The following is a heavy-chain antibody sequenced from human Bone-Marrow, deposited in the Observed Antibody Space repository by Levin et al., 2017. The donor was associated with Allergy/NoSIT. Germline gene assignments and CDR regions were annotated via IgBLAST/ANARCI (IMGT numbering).Heavy chain of an antibody. CDR1: GFTFNNNA. Sequence: PGGSLRLSCTASGFTFNNNAMNWVRRAPGKGLEWISYISSSGRTIYYADSVKGRFTISRDNAKNSLYLQMNSLRAEDTALYYCAIRDGDLYHYFDYWGSGTHLTVSS. CDR2: ISSSGRTI. J-gene: IGHJ4*02. V-gene: IGHV3-48*01. CDR3: AIRDGDLYHYFDY. D-gene: IGHD4-17*01.